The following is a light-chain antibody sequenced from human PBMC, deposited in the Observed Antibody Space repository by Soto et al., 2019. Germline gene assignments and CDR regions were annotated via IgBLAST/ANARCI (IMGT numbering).Light chain of an antibody. CDR2: TAS. V-gene: IGKV3-20*01. CDR3: QLYGSSPPYI. J-gene: IGKJ2*01. Sequence: EIVFAYSPGTLSFSPVERATLSCRAIQSVSSSYLAWYQQRPGQAPRLLIFTASSRATGTPDRFSGSGSGTDFTLTISRLEPEDFAVYYCQLYGSSPPYIFGPGTKVDIK. CDR1: QSVSSSY.